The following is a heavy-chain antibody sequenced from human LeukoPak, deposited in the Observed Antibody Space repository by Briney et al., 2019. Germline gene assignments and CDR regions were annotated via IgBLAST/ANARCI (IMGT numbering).Heavy chain of an antibody. CDR1: GDSVSGYY. CDR3: ARPRGTYGNSDAFDI. CDR2: THHSGNT. V-gene: IGHV4-59*08. J-gene: IGHJ3*02. Sequence: SETLSLTCIVSGDSVSGYYWNWIRQPPGKGLEWIGYTHHSGNTLYNPSLKSRVTTSVDTSKNQFSLKLSSVTAADTAVYYCARPRGTYGNSDAFDIWGQGTMVTVSS. D-gene: IGHD1-26*01.